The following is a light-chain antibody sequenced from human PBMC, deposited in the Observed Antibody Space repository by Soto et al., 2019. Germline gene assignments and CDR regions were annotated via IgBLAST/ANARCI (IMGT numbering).Light chain of an antibody. CDR3: QQSHNTPLT. CDR1: QRVGSY. Sequence: DIQMTQSPSSLSASVGDSVTITCRASQRVGSYLNWYQQKPGKGPTLLIYSASELQSGVSSRFSGSGSRTDFTLTIRNLQPEDFAVYYCQQSHNTPLTFGQGPKVEI. J-gene: IGKJ1*01. V-gene: IGKV1-39*01. CDR2: SAS.